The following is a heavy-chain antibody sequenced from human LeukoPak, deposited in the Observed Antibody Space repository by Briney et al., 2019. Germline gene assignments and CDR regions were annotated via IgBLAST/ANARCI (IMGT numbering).Heavy chain of an antibody. D-gene: IGHD3-3*01. CDR2: IKQDGSEK. CDR1: GFTFSSYW. V-gene: IGHV3-7*01. CDR3: ARERGYDFWSGFYYFDY. Sequence: GGSLRLSCAASGFTFSSYWMSWVRQAPGKGLEWVANIKQDGSEKYYVDSVKGRFTISRDNAKNSLYLQMNSLRAEDTAVYCCARERGYDFWSGFYYFDYWGQGTLVTVSS. J-gene: IGHJ4*02.